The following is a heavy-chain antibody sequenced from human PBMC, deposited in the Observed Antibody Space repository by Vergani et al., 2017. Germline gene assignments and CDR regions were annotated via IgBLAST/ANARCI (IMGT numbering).Heavy chain of an antibody. V-gene: IGHV1-69*01. J-gene: IGHJ6*03. Sequence: QVQLVQSGAEVKKPGSSVKVSCKASGGTFSSYAISWVRQAPGQGLEWMGGIIPIFGTANYAQKFQGRVTITADESTSTAYMELSSLRSEDTAVYYCATLGGIVVVPAATDHYYYMDVWGKGTTVTVSS. CDR2: IIPIFGTA. CDR1: GGTFSSYA. CDR3: ATLGGIVVVPAATDHYYYMDV. D-gene: IGHD2-2*01.